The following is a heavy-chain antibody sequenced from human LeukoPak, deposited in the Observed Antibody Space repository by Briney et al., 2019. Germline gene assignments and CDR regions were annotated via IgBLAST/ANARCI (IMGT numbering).Heavy chain of an antibody. D-gene: IGHD3-16*02. V-gene: IGHV4-39*01. CDR3: ARKLSTFGGVIDAFDY. J-gene: IGHJ4*02. CDR2: IYYSGST. Sequence: SETLSLTCTVSGGSISSSSYYWGWIRQPPGKGLEWMGSIYYSGSTYYNPSLKSRVTISVDTSKNQFSLELSSVTAADTAVYYCARKLSTFGGVIDAFDYWGQGTLVTVSS. CDR1: GGSISSSSYY.